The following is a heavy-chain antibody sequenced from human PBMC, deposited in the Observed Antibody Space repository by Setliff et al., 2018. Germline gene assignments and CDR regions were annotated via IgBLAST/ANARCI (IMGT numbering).Heavy chain of an antibody. V-gene: IGHV4-59*11. J-gene: IGHJ5*02. Sequence: SETLSLTCTVSGGSINSPYWSWVRQPPGKGLEWIGYISDSGSTNYSPSLKNRVTILMDTSKTQFSLKLTSVTAADTAVYFCAREGTPGPTNGNWFDPWGQGALVTVSS. CDR2: ISDSGST. D-gene: IGHD1-1*01. CDR3: AREGTPGPTNGNWFDP. CDR1: GGSINSPY.